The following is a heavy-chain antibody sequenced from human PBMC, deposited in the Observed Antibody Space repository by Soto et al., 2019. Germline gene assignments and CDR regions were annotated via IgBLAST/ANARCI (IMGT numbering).Heavy chain of an antibody. J-gene: IGHJ6*02. CDR1: GFSFEDYG. D-gene: IGHD2-21*01. Sequence: EVQLVESGGGLVQHGRSQRLSCAASGFSFEDYGMHWVRQAPGTGLEWVSSISWNSRNIANADSVKGRFTVSRDNTKNSLYLLMNSLRPEDTALYYCAKDIARYQMVLITEGMDVLGQGTTVTVSS. CDR3: AKDIARYQMVLITEGMDV. V-gene: IGHV3-9*01. CDR2: ISWNSRNI.